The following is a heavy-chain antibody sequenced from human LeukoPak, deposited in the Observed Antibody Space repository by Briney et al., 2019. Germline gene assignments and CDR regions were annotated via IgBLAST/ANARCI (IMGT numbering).Heavy chain of an antibody. CDR3: VKDLGYYDILTGYYRSGDYYYGMDV. J-gene: IGHJ6*04. D-gene: IGHD3-9*01. Sequence: PGGSLRLSCSASGFTFSSYAMLWVRQAPGKGLEYVSAISSNGGSTYYADSVKGRFTISRDKSKNTLYLQMSSLRAEDTAVYYCVKDLGYYDILTGYYRSGDYYYGMDVWGKGTTVTVSS. CDR1: GFTFSSYA. CDR2: ISSNGGST. V-gene: IGHV3-64D*06.